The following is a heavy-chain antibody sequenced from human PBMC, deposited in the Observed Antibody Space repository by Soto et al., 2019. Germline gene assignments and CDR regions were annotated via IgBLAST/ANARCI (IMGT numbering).Heavy chain of an antibody. CDR1: GFTFSGYE. V-gene: IGHV3-48*03. J-gene: IGHJ6*02. CDR3: AREVVVFGVIIPTPMDV. D-gene: IGHD3-22*01. Sequence: GGSLRLSCAASGFTFSGYEMNWVRQAPGKGLGWVSYISGSGSTIYYADSVKGRFTISRDNAKDSLYLQMNSLRAEDTAVYYCAREVVVFGVIIPTPMDVWGQGTTVTVSS. CDR2: ISGSGSTI.